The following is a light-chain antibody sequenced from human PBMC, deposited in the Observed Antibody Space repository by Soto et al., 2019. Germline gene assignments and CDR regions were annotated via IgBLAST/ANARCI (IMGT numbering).Light chain of an antibody. V-gene: IGKV3-11*01. J-gene: IGKJ1*01. CDR3: QQGTDWPPGT. CDR2: DAS. Sequence: VMTQSPATLSVSPGERATLSCRASQSVSTFLAWYQHKPGQAPRLLIYDASNRATGIPDRFRGSGSGTDFTLTISSLEPEDFALYYCQQGTDWPPGTFGQGTKV. CDR1: QSVSTF.